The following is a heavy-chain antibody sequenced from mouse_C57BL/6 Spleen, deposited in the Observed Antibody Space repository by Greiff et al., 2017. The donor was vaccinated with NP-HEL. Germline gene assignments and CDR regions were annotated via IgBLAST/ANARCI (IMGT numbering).Heavy chain of an antibody. J-gene: IGHJ3*01. Sequence: EVNVVESGGGLVQPGGSLSLSCAASGFTFTDYYMSWVRQPPGKALEWLGFIRNKANGYTTEYSASVKGRFTISRDNSQSILYLQMNALRAEDSATYYCASSYGYDSLAYWGQGTLVTVSA. V-gene: IGHV7-3*01. CDR3: ASSYGYDSLAY. CDR2: IRNKANGYTT. D-gene: IGHD2-2*01. CDR1: GFTFTDYY.